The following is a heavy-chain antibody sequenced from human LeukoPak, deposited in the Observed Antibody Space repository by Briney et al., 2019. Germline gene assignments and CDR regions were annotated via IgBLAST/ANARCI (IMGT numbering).Heavy chain of an antibody. CDR1: GFTFSSYA. V-gene: IGHV3-23*01. CDR3: AKPTRGYCSSTSCPMGGNYFDY. J-gene: IGHJ4*02. D-gene: IGHD2-2*01. Sequence: PGGSLRLSCAASGFTFSSYAMSRVRQAPGKGLEWVSAISGSGGSTYYADSVKGRFTISRDNSKNTLYLQMNSLRAEDTAVYYCAKPTRGYCSSTSCPMGGNYFDYWGQGTLVTVSS. CDR2: ISGSGGST.